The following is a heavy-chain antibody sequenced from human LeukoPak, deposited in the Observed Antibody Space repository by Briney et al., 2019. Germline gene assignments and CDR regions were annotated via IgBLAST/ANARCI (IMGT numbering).Heavy chain of an antibody. D-gene: IGHD1-1*01. CDR1: GFIFSSYS. Sequence: GGSLRLSCAASGFIFSSYSMNWVRQAPGKGLEWVSSIMSSSSQIYYADSVRGRFTISRDNAKNSLYLQMNSMRAEDTAVYYCATTRAPSNGRVLYYMDVWGKGPTVTVSS. CDR3: ATTRAPSNGRVLYYMDV. V-gene: IGHV3-21*01. J-gene: IGHJ6*03. CDR2: IMSSSSQI.